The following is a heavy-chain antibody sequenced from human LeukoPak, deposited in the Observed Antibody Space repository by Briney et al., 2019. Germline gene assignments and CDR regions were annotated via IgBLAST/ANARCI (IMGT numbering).Heavy chain of an antibody. Sequence: ASVKVSCKASGGTFSSYAISWVRQAPGQGLEWMGRIIPILGIANYAQKFQGRVTITADKSTSTAYMELSSLRSEDTAVYYCARDYDTNYDSSGRGFDPWGQGTLVTVSS. CDR3: ARDYDTNYDSSGRGFDP. D-gene: IGHD3-22*01. J-gene: IGHJ5*02. V-gene: IGHV1-69*04. CDR2: IIPILGIA. CDR1: GGTFSSYA.